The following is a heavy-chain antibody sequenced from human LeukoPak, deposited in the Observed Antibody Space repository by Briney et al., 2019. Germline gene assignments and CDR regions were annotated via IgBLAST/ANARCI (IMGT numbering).Heavy chain of an antibody. CDR1: GFTFSSYA. Sequence: GRSLRLSCAAFGFTFSSYAMHWVRQAPGKGLEWVAVISYDGSNKYYADSVKGRFTISRDNSKNTLYPQMNSLRAEDTAVYYCARDRRGGDYEGYFDYWGQGTLVTVSS. V-gene: IGHV3-30*04. CDR3: ARDRRGGDYEGYFDY. CDR2: ISYDGSNK. J-gene: IGHJ4*02. D-gene: IGHD4-17*01.